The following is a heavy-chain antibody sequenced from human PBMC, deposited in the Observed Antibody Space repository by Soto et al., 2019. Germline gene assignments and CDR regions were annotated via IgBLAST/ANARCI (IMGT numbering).Heavy chain of an antibody. CDR1: GGIFSSYA. CDR2: IMPIFHRT. Sequence: QEQLVQSGAEVKKPGSSVKVSCAASGGIFSSYAVSWVRQAPGQGLEWMGGIMPIFHRTNYAQKFQGRVTITADKYASMVYMDLRSLRSEDTAVYCCESRVRITEQDYMYDVNLWGQGTTVTVSS. D-gene: IGHD3-10*01. CDR3: ESRVRITEQDYMYDVNL. J-gene: IGHJ6*02. V-gene: IGHV1-69*06.